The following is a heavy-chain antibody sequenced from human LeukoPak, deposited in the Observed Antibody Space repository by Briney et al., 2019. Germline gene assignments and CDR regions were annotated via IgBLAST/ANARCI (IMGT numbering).Heavy chain of an antibody. J-gene: IGHJ5*02. Sequence: PSETLSLTCSVSGYAISSGHFWGWIRQPPGKGPEWIGTIYHSGSTYYNPSLKSRVTISVDTSKNQFSLKLSSVTAADTAVYCCARGYSSSWYFNWFDPWGQGTLVTVSS. V-gene: IGHV4-38-2*02. CDR3: ARGYSSSWYFNWFDP. CDR1: GYAISSGHF. CDR2: IYHSGST. D-gene: IGHD6-13*01.